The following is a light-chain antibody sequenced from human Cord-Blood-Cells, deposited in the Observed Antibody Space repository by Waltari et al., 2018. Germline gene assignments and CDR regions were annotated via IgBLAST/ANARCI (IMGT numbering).Light chain of an antibody. J-gene: IGLJ3*02. CDR1: SSDVGGYNY. CDR3: SSYTSSSTLEV. Sequence: QSALTPPASVSGSPGQSITISCTGTSSDVGGYNYVSSYQQHPGKAPKLMIYDVSNRPSGVSNRFSGCKSGNTASLTISGLQAEDEADYYCSSYTSSSTLEVLGGGTKLTVL. V-gene: IGLV2-14*01. CDR2: DVS.